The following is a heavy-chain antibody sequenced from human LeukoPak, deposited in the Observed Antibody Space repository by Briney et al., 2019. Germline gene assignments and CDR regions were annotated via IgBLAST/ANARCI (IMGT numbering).Heavy chain of an antibody. J-gene: IGHJ4*02. CDR1: GFTVSSNY. Sequence: GGSLRLSCAASGFTVSSNYMSWVRQAPGEGLEWVSVIYSGGSTYYADSVKGRFTISRDNSKNTLYLQMNSLRAEDTAVYYCARLAYSSGWYAAFDYWGQGTLVTVSS. CDR3: ARLAYSSGWYAAFDY. D-gene: IGHD6-19*01. CDR2: IYSGGST. V-gene: IGHV3-53*01.